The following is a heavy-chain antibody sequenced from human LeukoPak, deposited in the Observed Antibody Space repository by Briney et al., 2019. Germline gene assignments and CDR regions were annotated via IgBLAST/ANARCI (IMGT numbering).Heavy chain of an antibody. CDR1: GGSISSYY. CDR3: AREELGYCSSTSCPHFDY. J-gene: IGHJ4*02. D-gene: IGHD2-2*01. CDR2: IYTSGST. V-gene: IGHV4-4*07. Sequence: SETLSLTCTVSGGSISSYYWSWIRQPAGKGLEWIGRIYTSGSTNYNPSLKSRVTISVDKSKNQFSLKLSSVTAANTAVYYSAREELGYCSSTSCPHFDYWGQGTLVTVSS.